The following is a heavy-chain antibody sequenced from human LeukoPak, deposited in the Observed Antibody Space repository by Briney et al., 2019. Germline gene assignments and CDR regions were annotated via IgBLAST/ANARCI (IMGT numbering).Heavy chain of an antibody. CDR1: GYTLNELS. D-gene: IGHD2-15*01. Sequence: ASVKVSCKVSGYTLNELSVHWVRQAPGKGLEWMGGFDPEDGETIYAQKFQGRVTMTEDTSTDTAYMELSSLRSEDTAVYYCATDRSCPDSGGSCYSEVYWGQGTLVTVSS. J-gene: IGHJ4*02. V-gene: IGHV1-24*01. CDR3: ATDRSCPDSGGSCYSEVY. CDR2: FDPEDGET.